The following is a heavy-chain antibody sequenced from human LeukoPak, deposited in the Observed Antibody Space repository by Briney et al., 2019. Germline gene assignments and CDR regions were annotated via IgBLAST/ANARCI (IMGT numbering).Heavy chain of an antibody. CDR3: AREYDSSGYYYKYYFDY. J-gene: IGHJ4*02. V-gene: IGHV1-69*01. Sequence: ASVKVSCKASGGTFSSYAISWVRQAPGQGLEWMGGIIPIFGTANYAQKFQGRVTITADESTSTAYMELSSLRSEDTAVYYCAREYDSSGYYYKYYFDYWGQGTLVTASS. CDR2: IIPIFGTA. CDR1: GGTFSSYA. D-gene: IGHD3-22*01.